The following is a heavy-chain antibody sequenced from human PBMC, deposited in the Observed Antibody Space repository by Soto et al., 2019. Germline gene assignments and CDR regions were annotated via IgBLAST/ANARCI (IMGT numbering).Heavy chain of an antibody. Sequence: GGSLRLSCAASGFIFSDYYMDWVRQAPGKGLEWVGRSRNRAHSYTTEYAAAVKGRFTISRDDSKNSLYLQMNSLKTEDTAVYYCAREASFGLAIYFDFWGQGTPVTVSS. J-gene: IGHJ4*02. CDR1: GFIFSDYY. CDR2: SRNRAHSYTT. V-gene: IGHV3-72*01. CDR3: AREASFGLAIYFDF. D-gene: IGHD3-3*01.